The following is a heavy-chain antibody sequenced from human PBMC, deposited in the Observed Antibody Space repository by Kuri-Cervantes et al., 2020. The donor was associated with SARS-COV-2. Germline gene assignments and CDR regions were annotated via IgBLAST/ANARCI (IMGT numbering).Heavy chain of an antibody. D-gene: IGHD4-17*01. V-gene: IGHV4-59*01. Sequence: GSLRLSCTVSGGSISSYYWSWIRQPPGKGLEWIGYIYYSGSTNYNPSLKSRVTISVDTSKNQFSLKLSSVTAADTAVYYCARKGDYPPDVKYFDLWGRGTLVTVSS. CDR2: IYYSGST. CDR1: GGSISSYY. J-gene: IGHJ2*01. CDR3: ARKGDYPPDVKYFDL.